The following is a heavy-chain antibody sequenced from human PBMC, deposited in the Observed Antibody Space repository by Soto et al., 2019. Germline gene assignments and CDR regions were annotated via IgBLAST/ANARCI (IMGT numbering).Heavy chain of an antibody. CDR2: IYYSGST. V-gene: IGHV4-39*01. CDR3: ATGSWPNFDY. J-gene: IGHJ4*02. D-gene: IGHD6-13*01. Sequence: SETLYLTCTVSGGSVSSSSYYWGWIRQPPGKGLEWIGSIYYSGSTYYNPSLKSRVTISVDTSKNQFSLKLSSVTAADTAVYYCATGSWPNFDYWGQGTLVTVSS. CDR1: GGSVSSSSYY.